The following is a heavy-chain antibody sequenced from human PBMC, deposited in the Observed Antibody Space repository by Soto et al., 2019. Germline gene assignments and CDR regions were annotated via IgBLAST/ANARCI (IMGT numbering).Heavy chain of an antibody. CDR3: AKRIGYSSGRFDY. CDR1: GFTFSSYA. J-gene: IGHJ4*02. V-gene: IGHV3-23*01. D-gene: IGHD6-19*01. Sequence: EVQLLESGGGLVQPGGSLRLSCAASGFTFSSYAMSWVCQAPGKGLEWVSAISGSGGSTYYADSVKGRFTISRDNSKNTLYLQMNSLRAEDTAVYYCAKRIGYSSGRFDYWGQGTLVTVSS. CDR2: ISGSGGST.